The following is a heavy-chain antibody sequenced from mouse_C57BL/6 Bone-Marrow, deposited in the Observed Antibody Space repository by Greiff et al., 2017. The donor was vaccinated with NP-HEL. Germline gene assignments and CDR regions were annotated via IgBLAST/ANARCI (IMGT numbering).Heavy chain of an antibody. CDR1: GYTFTSYW. CDR2: IHPSDSDT. J-gene: IGHJ3*01. D-gene: IGHD2-3*01. Sequence: VKLQQPGAELVKPGASVKVSCKASGYTFTSYWMHWVKQRPGQGLEWIGRIHPSDSDTNYNQKFKGKDTLTVDKSSSTAYMQLSSLTSEDSAVYYCAIFDGYYGFAYWGQGTLVTVSA. V-gene: IGHV1-74*01. CDR3: AIFDGYYGFAY.